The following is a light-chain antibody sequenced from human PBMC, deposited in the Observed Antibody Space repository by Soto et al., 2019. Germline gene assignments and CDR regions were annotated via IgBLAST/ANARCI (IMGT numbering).Light chain of an antibody. J-gene: IGKJ1*01. V-gene: IGKV1-5*01. Sequence: DIQMTQSPPTLSASVGDRVTITCRASQSISGWLAWYQQKPGKAPKLLIYDASRLESGVPSRFSGSGSGTDSTLTITILQHDDFATYYCQQYNSFSTFGQGTKVEIK. CDR3: QQYNSFST. CDR2: DAS. CDR1: QSISGW.